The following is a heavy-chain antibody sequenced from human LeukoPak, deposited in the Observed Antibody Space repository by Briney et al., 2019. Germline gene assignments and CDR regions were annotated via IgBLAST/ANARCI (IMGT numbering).Heavy chain of an antibody. Sequence: GASVKVSCKASGGTFSSYAISWVRQAPGQGLEWMGGIIPIFGTANYAQKFQGRVTITADESTSTAYMELSSLRSEDTAVYYCARPRTTGDHWFGTWGQGTLVTVSS. V-gene: IGHV1-69*13. CDR2: IIPIFGTA. CDR1: GGTFSSYA. CDR3: ARPRTTGDHWFGT. J-gene: IGHJ5*02. D-gene: IGHD4-11*01.